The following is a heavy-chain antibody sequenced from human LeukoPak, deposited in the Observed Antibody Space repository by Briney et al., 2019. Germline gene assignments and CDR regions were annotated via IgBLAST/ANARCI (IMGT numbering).Heavy chain of an antibody. Sequence: HSGGSLRLSCAASGFIFTTYAMIWVRQAPGKGLGWVSTISGGGGSTFYADSVKGRFTIFRVNSKNTLYLQMNSLRAEDTAIYYCAKDMSDYTNFPDVWGQGTTVTVSS. V-gene: IGHV3-23*01. CDR1: GFIFTTYA. CDR2: ISGGGGST. CDR3: AKDMSDYTNFPDV. D-gene: IGHD4-11*01. J-gene: IGHJ6*02.